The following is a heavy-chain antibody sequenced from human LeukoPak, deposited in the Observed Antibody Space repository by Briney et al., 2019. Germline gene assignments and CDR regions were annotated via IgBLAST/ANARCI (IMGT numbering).Heavy chain of an antibody. CDR3: ARGVTVAIVARRGVFDY. CDR1: GGSFSGYY. J-gene: IGHJ4*02. Sequence: SETLSLTCAVYGGSFSGYYWSWIRQPPGKGLEWIGEINHSGSTNYNPSLKSRVTISVDTSKNQFSLKLSSVTAADTAVYYCARGVTVAIVARRGVFDYWGQGTLVTVSS. CDR2: INHSGST. D-gene: IGHD6-6*01. V-gene: IGHV4-34*01.